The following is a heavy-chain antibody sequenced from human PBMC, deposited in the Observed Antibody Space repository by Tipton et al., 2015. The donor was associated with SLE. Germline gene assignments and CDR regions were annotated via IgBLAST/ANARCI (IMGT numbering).Heavy chain of an antibody. CDR1: GGSISSYY. D-gene: IGHD3-10*01. CDR3: ASETYYYGSGTRAFDI. Sequence: LRLSCTVSGGSISSYYWSWIRQPPGKGLEWIGYIYYSGSTNYNPSLKSRVTISVDTSKNQFSLKLSFVTAADTAVYYCASETYYYGSGTRAFDIWGQGTMVTVSS. CDR2: IYYSGST. V-gene: IGHV4-59*01. J-gene: IGHJ3*02.